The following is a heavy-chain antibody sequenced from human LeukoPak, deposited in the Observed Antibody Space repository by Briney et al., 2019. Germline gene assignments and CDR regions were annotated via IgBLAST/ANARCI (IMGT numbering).Heavy chain of an antibody. CDR2: FYYSGNT. Sequence: SETLSLTCTVSGGSISSGNYYWSWIRQHPGKGLEWIGYFYYSGNTYYNPSLKSRVTISVDTSKNQFSLKLSSVTAADTAVYYCARVAVRGAPPDYWGQGTLVTVSS. D-gene: IGHD3-10*01. J-gene: IGHJ4*02. V-gene: IGHV4-31*03. CDR1: GGSISSGNYY. CDR3: ARVAVRGAPPDY.